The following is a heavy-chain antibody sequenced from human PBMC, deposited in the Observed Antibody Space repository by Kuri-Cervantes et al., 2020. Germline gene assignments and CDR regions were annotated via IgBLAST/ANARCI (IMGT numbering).Heavy chain of an antibody. CDR2: ISNDGSYK. Sequence: GESLKISCAASGFTFSNYAMHWVRQAPGKGLEWVAGISNDGSYKPYADSVKGRVTISRENSQNTLYLQMNSLGAEDTAVYYCARDHSRTWFLHFDYWGQGTLVTVSS. D-gene: IGHD6-13*01. CDR1: GFTFSNYA. J-gene: IGHJ4*02. V-gene: IGHV3-30*01. CDR3: ARDHSRTWFLHFDY.